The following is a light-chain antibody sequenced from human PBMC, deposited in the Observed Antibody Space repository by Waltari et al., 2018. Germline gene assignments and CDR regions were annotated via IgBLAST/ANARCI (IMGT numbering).Light chain of an antibody. CDR3: QQYNSYSQT. CDR1: QSIGTW. J-gene: IGKJ1*01. Sequence: DIQMTQSPSTLSASVGDRVTITCRASQSIGTWLAWYQQKPGKAPKVLIYKASNLESGVPSRFSGSGSGTEFTLTISSLQPDDFATYFCQQYNSYSQTFGQGTKVEIK. CDR2: KAS. V-gene: IGKV1-5*03.